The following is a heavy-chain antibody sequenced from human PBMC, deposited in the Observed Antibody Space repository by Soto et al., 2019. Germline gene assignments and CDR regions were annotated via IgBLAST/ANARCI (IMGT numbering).Heavy chain of an antibody. Sequence: GGSLRLSCAASGFPFSGFGMHLVRQSPGKGLEWVAVTSYDGSNTYYTDSVKGRFTISRDNSKNTVYLQMNSLGAEDTAVYYCAKGGALVQDAILDYWGRGALVTVSS. D-gene: IGHD2-2*01. CDR3: AKGGALVQDAILDY. J-gene: IGHJ4*02. V-gene: IGHV3-30*18. CDR1: GFPFSGFG. CDR2: TSYDGSNT.